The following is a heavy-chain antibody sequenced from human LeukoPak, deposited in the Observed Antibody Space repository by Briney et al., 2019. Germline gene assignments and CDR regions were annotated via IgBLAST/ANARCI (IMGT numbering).Heavy chain of an antibody. D-gene: IGHD2-2*01. CDR2: IYPGDSDT. Sequence: GESLKISCRGFGYSFTSSWIAWVRQMPGKGLEWMGIIYPGDSDTRYSPSLQGQVTISVDKSISTAYLQWSSLKASDTAVYYCARQSSSSWYVDYWGQGTLVTVSS. CDR3: ARQSSSSWYVDY. J-gene: IGHJ4*02. CDR1: GYSFTSSW. V-gene: IGHV5-51*01.